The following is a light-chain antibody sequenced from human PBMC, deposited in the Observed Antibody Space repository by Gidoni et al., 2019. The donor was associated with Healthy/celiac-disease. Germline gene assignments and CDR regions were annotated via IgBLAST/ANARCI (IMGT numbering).Light chain of an antibody. V-gene: IGKV1-39*01. J-gene: IGKJ5*01. CDR2: AAS. CDR3: QQSYSTPPIT. Sequence: DIQMTQSPSSLSASVGDRVTITCRASQSISSYLNWYQQKPGKAPKLLIYAASSLQSGVPSRFSGSGSGTDFTLTISSLQPEDFATYDCQQSYSTPPITFXQXTRLEIK. CDR1: QSISSY.